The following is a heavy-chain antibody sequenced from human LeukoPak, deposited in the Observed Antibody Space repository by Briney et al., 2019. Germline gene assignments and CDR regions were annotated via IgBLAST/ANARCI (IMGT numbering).Heavy chain of an antibody. D-gene: IGHD1-26*01. CDR1: GGSISSDGYS. V-gene: IGHV4-30-2*01. CDR3: ARLVVGATTEYFDY. CDR2: IYHSGST. Sequence: SETLSLTCAVSGGSISSDGYSWSWIRQPPGKGLEWIGYIYHSGSTYYNPSLKSRVTISVDRSKNQFSLKLTSVTAADTAVYYCARLVVGATTEYFDYWGQGTLVTVSS. J-gene: IGHJ4*02.